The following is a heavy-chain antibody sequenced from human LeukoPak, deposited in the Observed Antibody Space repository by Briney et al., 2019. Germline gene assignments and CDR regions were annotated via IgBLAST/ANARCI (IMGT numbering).Heavy chain of an antibody. CDR1: GGSFSGYY. V-gene: IGHV4-34*01. J-gene: IGHJ6*03. CDR3: ARAFHRGVPRHYYYYYMDV. D-gene: IGHD3-10*01. Sequence: SETLSLTCAVYGGSFSGYYWSWIRQPPGKGLEWIGEINHSGSTNYNPSLKSRVTISVDTSKNRFSLKLSSVTAADTAVYYCARAFHRGVPRHYYYYYMDVWGKGTTVTISS. CDR2: INHSGST.